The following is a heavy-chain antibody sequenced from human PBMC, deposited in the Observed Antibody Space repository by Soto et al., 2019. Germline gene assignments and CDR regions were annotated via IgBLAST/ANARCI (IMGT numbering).Heavy chain of an antibody. D-gene: IGHD4-17*01. J-gene: IGHJ3*02. CDR3: ARDVGYGDYDAFDI. CDR2: IWYDGSNK. V-gene: IGHV3-33*01. Sequence: PGGSLRLSCAASGFTFSSYGMHWVRQAPGKGLEWVAVIWYDGSNKYYADSVKGRFTISRDNSKNTLYLQMNSLRAEDTAVYYCARDVGYGDYDAFDIWGQGTMVT. CDR1: GFTFSSYG.